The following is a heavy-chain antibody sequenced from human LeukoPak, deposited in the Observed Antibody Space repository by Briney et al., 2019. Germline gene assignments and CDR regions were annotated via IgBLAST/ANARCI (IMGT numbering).Heavy chain of an antibody. D-gene: IGHD3-10*01. CDR3: ARVGYYASGPFSYFDY. Sequence: PGGSLRLSCAASGFTFSGYAMHWVRQAPGKGLEWVAVISYDGSNEYYADSVKGRFTISRDNSKNTLYLQMNSLSVEDTAVYYCARVGYYASGPFSYFDYWGQGTLVTLSS. CDR1: GFTFSGYA. J-gene: IGHJ4*02. V-gene: IGHV3-30-3*01. CDR2: ISYDGSNE.